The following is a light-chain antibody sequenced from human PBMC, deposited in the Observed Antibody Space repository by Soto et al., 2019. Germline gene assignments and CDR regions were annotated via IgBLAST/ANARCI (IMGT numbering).Light chain of an antibody. CDR3: SSFTGTSALIL. CDR2: EVN. CDR1: SSDVGGYDY. V-gene: IGLV2-14*01. J-gene: IGLJ2*01. Sequence: QSAVTQPASVSGSPGQSITISCTGTSSDVGGYDYVSWYQQYPGNAPRLIIYEVNNRPSGVSDRFSGSKSGNTASLTISGLRAEDEGDYFCSSFTGTSALILFGGGTKLTVL.